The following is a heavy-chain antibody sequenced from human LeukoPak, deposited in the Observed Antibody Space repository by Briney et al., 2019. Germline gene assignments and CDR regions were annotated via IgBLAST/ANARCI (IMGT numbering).Heavy chain of an antibody. CDR3: AREGGPYRPLDY. Sequence: SGTLSLTCSVSGGSITSTNYWTWVRQPPGKGLEWIGEVNLQGSTNYNPSLMGRVAISVDMSENHISLQLTSVTAADTAVYYCAREGGPYRPLDYSGQGTLVTVSS. CDR2: VNLQGST. CDR1: GGSITSTNY. J-gene: IGHJ4*02. V-gene: IGHV4-4*02.